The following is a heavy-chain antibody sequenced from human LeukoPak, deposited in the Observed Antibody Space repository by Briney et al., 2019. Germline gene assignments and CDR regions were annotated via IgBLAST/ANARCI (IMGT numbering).Heavy chain of an antibody. Sequence: SSVKVSCKASGCTYSSYAISWVRQAPGQGLEWMGGIIPIFGTSNYAQKFQGRVTLTEDESTSTAYMELSSLRSEDTAVYYCARGPYSYGYPYYYYYMDVWGKGTTVTISS. CDR1: GCTYSSYA. CDR2: IIPIFGTS. J-gene: IGHJ6*03. CDR3: ARGPYSYGYPYYYYYMDV. V-gene: IGHV1-69*13. D-gene: IGHD5-18*01.